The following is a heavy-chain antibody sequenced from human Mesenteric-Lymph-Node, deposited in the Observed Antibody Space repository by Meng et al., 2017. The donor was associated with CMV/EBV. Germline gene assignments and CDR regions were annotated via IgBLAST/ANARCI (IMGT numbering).Heavy chain of an antibody. CDR2: IYYSGTT. CDR1: GGSIISGGSY. Sequence: TVSGGSIISGGSYWSWIRQHPGKSLEWIGYIYYSGTTYYNPSLKSRVTISVDTSKNQFSLKLNSVTAADTAVYYCARDSSGYYHFDYWGQGTLVTVSS. J-gene: IGHJ4*02. D-gene: IGHD3-22*01. CDR3: ARDSSGYYHFDY. V-gene: IGHV4-31*02.